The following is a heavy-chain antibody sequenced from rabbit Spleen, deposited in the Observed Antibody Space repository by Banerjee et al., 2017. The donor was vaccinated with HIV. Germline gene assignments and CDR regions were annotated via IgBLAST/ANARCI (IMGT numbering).Heavy chain of an antibody. CDR1: GFSFSNYY. V-gene: IGHV1S45*01. CDR2: IYNGDGST. D-gene: IGHD6-1*01. CDR3: TREGPATTFAFDL. Sequence: QEQLVESGGGLVKPEGSLALTCTASGFSFSNYYMCWVRQAPGKGLEWIACIYNGDGSTYYASWAKGRFTISKTSSTTVTLQMTSLTVADTATYFCTREGPATTFAFDLWGPGTLVTVS. J-gene: IGHJ4*01.